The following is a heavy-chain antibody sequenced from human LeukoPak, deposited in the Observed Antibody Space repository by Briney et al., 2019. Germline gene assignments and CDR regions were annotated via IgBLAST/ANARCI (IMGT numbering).Heavy chain of an antibody. J-gene: IGHJ5*02. V-gene: IGHV1-8*03. CDR2: MNPNSGNT. CDR1: GYTFTSYD. D-gene: IGHD2-2*01. Sequence: GASVKVSCKAYGYTFTSYDINWVRQATGQGLEWMGWMNPNSGNTGYAQKFQGRVTITRNTSISTAYMELSSLRSEDTAVYYCARGPEGYCSSTSCYRVGWFDPWGQGTLVTVSS. CDR3: ARGPEGYCSSTSCYRVGWFDP.